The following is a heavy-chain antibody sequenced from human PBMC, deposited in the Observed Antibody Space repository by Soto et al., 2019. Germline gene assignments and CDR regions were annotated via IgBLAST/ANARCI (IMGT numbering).Heavy chain of an antibody. D-gene: IGHD3-9*01. CDR3: AKDPYYDILTGPSDY. CDR1: GFTFSSYG. CDR2: ISYDGSNK. J-gene: IGHJ4*02. Sequence: GGSLRLSCAASGFTFSSYGMHWVRQAPGKGLEWVAVISYDGSNKYYADSVKGRFTISRDNSKNTLYLQMNSLRAEDTAVYYCAKDPYYDILTGPSDYWGQGTLVTAPQ. V-gene: IGHV3-30*18.